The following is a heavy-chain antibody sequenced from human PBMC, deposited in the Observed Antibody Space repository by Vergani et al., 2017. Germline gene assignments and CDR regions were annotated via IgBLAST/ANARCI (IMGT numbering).Heavy chain of an antibody. V-gene: IGHV4-59*02. CDR3: ARQRPGSGWSPGDFDD. Sequence: QAQLQESGPGLVKPSETLSLTCHVFGVSVTDYNCNWIRQAPGKGLEWIGSIHYSENTNYNPSLKTRVTISVDTSKNQFSLTLTSVTAADTAVYFCARQRPGSGWSPGDFDDWGQGILVTVSS. J-gene: IGHJ4*02. CDR2: IHYSENT. CDR1: GVSVTDYN. D-gene: IGHD6-19*01.